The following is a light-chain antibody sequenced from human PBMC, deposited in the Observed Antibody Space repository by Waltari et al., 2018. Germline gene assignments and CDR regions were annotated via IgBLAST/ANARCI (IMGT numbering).Light chain of an antibody. CDR3: CSYAGSSTYV. Sequence: QSALTQPASVSGSPGQSITISCTGTSSDVGSYNLVSWYQQHPGKAPKLMIYEGSKRRSGLSNRFSGSKSGNTASLTISGLQAEDEADYYCCSYAGSSTYVFGTGTKVTVL. V-gene: IGLV2-23*01. CDR2: EGS. CDR1: SSDVGSYNL. J-gene: IGLJ1*01.